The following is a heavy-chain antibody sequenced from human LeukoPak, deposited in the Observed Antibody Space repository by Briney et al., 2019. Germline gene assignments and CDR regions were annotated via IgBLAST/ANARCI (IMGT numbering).Heavy chain of an antibody. CDR2: ISWSSGYI. D-gene: IGHD6-19*01. CDR3: ARGGGAGSIDY. Sequence: GGSLRLSCAASGFTFSTYSMNWVRQAPGKGLEWVSSISWSSGYISYADSVKGRFTISRDNAKSSLYLQMNSLRAEDTAVYYCARGGGAGSIDYWGQGTLVTVSS. CDR1: GFTFSTYS. J-gene: IGHJ4*02. V-gene: IGHV3-21*01.